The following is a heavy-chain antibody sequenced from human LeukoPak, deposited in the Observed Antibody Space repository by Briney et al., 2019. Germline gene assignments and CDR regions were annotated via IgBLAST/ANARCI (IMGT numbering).Heavy chain of an antibody. D-gene: IGHD1-26*01. Sequence: GASVKISCKASGYTFTSYYMHWVRQAPGRGLEWMGIVNPIGGTTSYAQKFQGRVTMTRDTSTSTVYMELSSLRSEDTAVYYCARPSDYSGSYYHFEYWGQGTLVTVSS. CDR1: GYTFTSYY. J-gene: IGHJ4*02. V-gene: IGHV1-46*01. CDR3: ARPSDYSGSYYHFEY. CDR2: VNPIGGTT.